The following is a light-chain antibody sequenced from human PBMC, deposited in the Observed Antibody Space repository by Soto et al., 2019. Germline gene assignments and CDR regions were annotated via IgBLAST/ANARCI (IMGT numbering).Light chain of an antibody. CDR1: SSDIGGYDY. J-gene: IGLJ3*02. Sequence: QSVLTQPASVSGSPGQSITITCTGTSSDIGGYDYVSWYQHHPGKAPKVIIYGVTNRPSGVSHRFSGSKSANTASLTISGLQADDEADYFCSSYLGTWLFGGGTKVTVL. CDR3: SSYLGTWL. V-gene: IGLV2-14*01. CDR2: GVT.